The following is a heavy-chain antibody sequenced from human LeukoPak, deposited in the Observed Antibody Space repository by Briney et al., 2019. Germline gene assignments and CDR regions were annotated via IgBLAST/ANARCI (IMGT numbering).Heavy chain of an antibody. D-gene: IGHD6-6*01. V-gene: IGHV3-48*03. CDR2: ISSSGNTI. Sequence: GGSLTLSCAASEFTFTSYELNWVRQAPGKGLEWVSYISSSGNTISYADSVKGRFNISRDNAKNSLYLQVISLRAEDTAVYYCARGPSIAARYDAFDIWGQGTMVTVSS. CDR3: ARGPSIAARYDAFDI. CDR1: EFTFTSYE. J-gene: IGHJ3*02.